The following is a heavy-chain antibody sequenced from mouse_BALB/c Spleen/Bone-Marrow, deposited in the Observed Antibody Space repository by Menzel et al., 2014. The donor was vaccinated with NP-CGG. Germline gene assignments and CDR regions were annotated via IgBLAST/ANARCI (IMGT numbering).Heavy chain of an antibody. Sequence: EVKLLESGGGLEQPGGSLKLSCAASGFDFSRYWMSWVRQAPGKGLEWIGEINPDSSTINYTPSLKGKSIISRDNAKNTLYLQMSMVRSEDAALYYCARPTLLRFFDVWGAGTTVTVSS. V-gene: IGHV4-1*02. CDR2: INPDSSTI. CDR3: ARPTLLRFFDV. D-gene: IGHD1-1*01. J-gene: IGHJ1*01. CDR1: GFDFSRYW.